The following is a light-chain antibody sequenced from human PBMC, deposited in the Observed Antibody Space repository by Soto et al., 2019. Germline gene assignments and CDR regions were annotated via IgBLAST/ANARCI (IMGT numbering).Light chain of an antibody. CDR2: DAS. V-gene: IGKV1-33*01. CDR3: QQYDNLPIT. J-gene: IGKJ5*01. CDR1: QDINNY. Sequence: DIQMTQSPSSLSASVGDRVTITCQASQDINNYLNWYQQKPGKAPNFLIYDASNLETGVPSRFSGSGYGTDFTFTISSLQPEDFATYYCQQYDNLPITFGQGTRLEIK.